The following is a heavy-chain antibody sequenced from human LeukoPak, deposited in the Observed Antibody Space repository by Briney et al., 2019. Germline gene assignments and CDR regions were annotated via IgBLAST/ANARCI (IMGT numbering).Heavy chain of an antibody. CDR3: AKDVTAIIDAFDI. CDR1: GFTFSSYW. CDR2: IKQDGSEK. D-gene: IGHD2-21*02. V-gene: IGHV3-7*01. Sequence: PGGSLRLSCAASGFTFSSYWMSWVRQAPGKGLEWVANIKQDGSEKYYVDSVKGRFTISRDNAKNSLYLQMNSLRAEDTAVYYCAKDVTAIIDAFDIWGQGTMVTVSS. J-gene: IGHJ3*02.